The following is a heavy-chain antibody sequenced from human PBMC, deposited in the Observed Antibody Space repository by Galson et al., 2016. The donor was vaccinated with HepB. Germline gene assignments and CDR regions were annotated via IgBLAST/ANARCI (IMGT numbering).Heavy chain of an antibody. Sequence: SLRLSCAVSGLSVSDAWMTWVRQAPGKGLEWVGNIRNKRDGGTADYGAPVRGRFTISRDDSKNTLYLQMSSLKTDDTAVYFCTTWDWGLDCWGQGTVVTGSS. J-gene: IGHJ4*02. V-gene: IGHV3-15*05. CDR2: IRNKRDGGTA. CDR3: TTWDWGLDC. CDR1: GLSVSDAW. D-gene: IGHD3/OR15-3a*01.